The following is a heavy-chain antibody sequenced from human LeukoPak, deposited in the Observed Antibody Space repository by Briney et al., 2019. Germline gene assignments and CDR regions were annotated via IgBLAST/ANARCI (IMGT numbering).Heavy chain of an antibody. Sequence: SQTLSLTCAVSGGSISSGGYSWSWIRQPPGKGLEWIGYIYHSGSTYYNPSLKSRVTISLDTSKNQFSLKLSSVTAADTAVYYCARDFSAAFDIWGQGTMVTVSS. D-gene: IGHD2/OR15-2a*01. CDR2: IYHSGST. V-gene: IGHV4-30-2*01. J-gene: IGHJ3*02. CDR3: ARDFSAAFDI. CDR1: GGSISSGGYS.